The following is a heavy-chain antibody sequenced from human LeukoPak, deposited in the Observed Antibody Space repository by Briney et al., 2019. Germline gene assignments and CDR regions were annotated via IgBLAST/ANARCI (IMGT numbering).Heavy chain of an antibody. CDR3: ARDHRYGDYYGMDV. CDR1: GFTFSSYA. Sequence: GGSLRLSCAASGFTFSSYAMHWVRQAPSKGLEWVAVISYDGSNKYYADSVKGRFTISRDNSKNTLYLQMNSLRAEDTAVYYCARDHRYGDYYGMDVWGQGTTVTVSS. J-gene: IGHJ6*02. CDR2: ISYDGSNK. D-gene: IGHD4-17*01. V-gene: IGHV3-30-3*01.